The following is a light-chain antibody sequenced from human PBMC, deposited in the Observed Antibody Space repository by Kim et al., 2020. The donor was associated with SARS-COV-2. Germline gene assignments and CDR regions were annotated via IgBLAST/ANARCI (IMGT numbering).Light chain of an antibody. CDR3: ATWDNSLNGLV. CDR1: NSNIGKNY. V-gene: IGLV1-51*01. CDR2: DND. J-gene: IGLJ2*01. Sequence: QSVLTQPPSVSAAPGQKVTISCSGSNSNIGKNYVSWYQQLPGTAPKLLIYDNDKRHSGIPDRFSGSKSGTSAPLDITGLQTGDEADYYCATWDNSLNGLVFGGGTQLTVL.